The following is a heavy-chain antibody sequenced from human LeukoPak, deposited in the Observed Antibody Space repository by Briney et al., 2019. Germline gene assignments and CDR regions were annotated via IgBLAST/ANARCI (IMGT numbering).Heavy chain of an antibody. CDR2: IYGGGDT. Sequence: HPGGSLRLSCAASGFTVPDNYMNWVRQSSGKGLEWVSVIYGGGDTNYADSVKGRFTISRDNSKNTLYLQMNSLRAEDTAVYYCARDSSYYGSGSYSIYYYYYYGMDVWGQGTTVTVSS. V-gene: IGHV3-53*05. CDR1: GFTVPDNY. J-gene: IGHJ6*02. D-gene: IGHD3-10*01. CDR3: ARDSSYYGSGSYSIYYYYYYGMDV.